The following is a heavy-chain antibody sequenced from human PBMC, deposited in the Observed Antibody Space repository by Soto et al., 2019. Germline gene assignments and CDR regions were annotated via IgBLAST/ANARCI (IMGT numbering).Heavy chain of an antibody. Sequence: PSETLSLTCTVSGGSISSYYWSWIRQPPGKGLEWIGYIYYSGSTNYNPSLKSRVTISVDTSKNQFSLKLSSVTAADTALYCCARDTYGDYRDAFDIWGQGTMVTVSS. J-gene: IGHJ3*02. CDR1: GGSISSYY. D-gene: IGHD4-17*01. CDR2: IYYSGST. V-gene: IGHV4-59*01. CDR3: ARDTYGDYRDAFDI.